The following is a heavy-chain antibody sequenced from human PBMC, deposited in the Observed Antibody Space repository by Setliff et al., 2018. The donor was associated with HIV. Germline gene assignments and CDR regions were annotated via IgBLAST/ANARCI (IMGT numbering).Heavy chain of an antibody. CDR3: AREDFGSGNYLRDC. CDR1: GGSMGSHY. J-gene: IGHJ4*02. D-gene: IGHD3-10*01. Sequence: PSETLSLTCVISGGSMGSHYWSWIRQSPGKGLEWIGHIYTNGYTNYNPSLKSRVTISVDTSKNQFSLKLTSVTAADTAVYYCAREDFGSGNYLRDCWGQGTLVTVSS. V-gene: IGHV4-4*09. CDR2: IYTNGYT.